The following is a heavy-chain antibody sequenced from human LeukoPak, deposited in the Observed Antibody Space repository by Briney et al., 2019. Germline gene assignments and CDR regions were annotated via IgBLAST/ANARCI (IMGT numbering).Heavy chain of an antibody. J-gene: IGHJ4*02. Sequence: GGSLRLSCLGSGFRFGGYALSWVRQAPGKGLEWVGFIRSKALYGTSEYAASVEGRFSISRDDSNNIVYLQMNSLKSEDTAVYFCVRESVRDYYFDFWGQGTLVTVSS. CDR1: GFRFGGYA. CDR2: IRSKALYGTS. V-gene: IGHV3-49*04. D-gene: IGHD3-10*02. CDR3: VRESVRDYYFDF.